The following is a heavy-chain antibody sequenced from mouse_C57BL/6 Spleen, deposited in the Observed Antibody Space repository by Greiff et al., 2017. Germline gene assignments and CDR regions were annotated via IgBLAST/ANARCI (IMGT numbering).Heavy chain of an antibody. J-gene: IGHJ1*03. Sequence: QVQLQQPGAELVKPGASVKLSCKASGYTFTSYWMHWVKQRPGQGLEWIGNINPSNGGTNYNEKFKSKATLTVDKSSSTAYMQLSSLTSEDSAVYYCARSGYYGSSYWYFDVWGTGTTVTVSS. CDR2: INPSNGGT. CDR1: GYTFTSYW. V-gene: IGHV1-53*01. D-gene: IGHD1-1*01. CDR3: ARSGYYGSSYWYFDV.